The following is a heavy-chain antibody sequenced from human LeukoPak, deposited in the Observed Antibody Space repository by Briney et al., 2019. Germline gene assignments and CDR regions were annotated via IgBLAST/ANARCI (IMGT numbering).Heavy chain of an antibody. CDR2: IHYTGAT. Sequence: SETLSLTCAVYGGSITGYYWSWIRQTPGRGLEWVGEIHYTGATSYNPSLKSRATISTDTSKNQFSLRLSSVTAADTAVYYCARGNILTDYCFDFWGQGALVTVSS. CDR3: ARGNILTDYCFDF. D-gene: IGHD3-9*01. V-gene: IGHV4-34*01. CDR1: GGSITGYY. J-gene: IGHJ4*02.